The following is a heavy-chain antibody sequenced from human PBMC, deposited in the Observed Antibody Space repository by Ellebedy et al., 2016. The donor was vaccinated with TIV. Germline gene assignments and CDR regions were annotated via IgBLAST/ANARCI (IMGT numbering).Heavy chain of an antibody. J-gene: IGHJ6*02. CDR1: GYSISSGYY. CDR3: ARVRGLGYCSSTSCYAAYYYYGMDV. CDR2: IYHSGST. D-gene: IGHD2-2*01. V-gene: IGHV4-38-2*02. Sequence: SETLSLXCTVSGYSISSGYYWGWIRQPPGKGLEWIGSIYHSGSTYYNPSLKSRVTISVDTSKNQFSLKLSSVTAADTAVYYCARVRGLGYCSSTSCYAAYYYYGMDVWGQGTTVTVSS.